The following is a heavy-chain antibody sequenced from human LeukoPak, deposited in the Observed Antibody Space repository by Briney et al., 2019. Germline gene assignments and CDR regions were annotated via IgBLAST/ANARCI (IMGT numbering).Heavy chain of an antibody. D-gene: IGHD1-1*01. Sequence: PGGSLRLSCAASGFTFSSFDMHWVRQPTGQSLEWVSTIGTASDTYYPGSVEGRFTLSRDNAKNSLYLQMNSLTAGDTAVYYCARGPPRGKYYYMDVWGKGTTVTVPS. CDR3: ARGPPRGKYYYMDV. J-gene: IGHJ6*03. V-gene: IGHV3-13*01. CDR1: GFTFSSFD. CDR2: IGTASDT.